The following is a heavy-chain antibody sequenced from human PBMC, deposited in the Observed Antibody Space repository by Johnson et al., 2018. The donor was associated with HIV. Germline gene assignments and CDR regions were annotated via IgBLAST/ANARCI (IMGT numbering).Heavy chain of an antibody. J-gene: IGHJ3*01. Sequence: QVQLVESGGGVVQPGRSLRLSCAASGFTFSNYGMHWVRQAPGKGLEWVSVISYDGSNKYYADSVKGRFTISRDNSKNTLYLQMNSLRAEDTAVYYCARDRVRSSSWPDAFDLWGQGTMVSVSS. V-gene: IGHV3-30*19. D-gene: IGHD6-13*01. CDR1: GFTFSNYG. CDR3: ARDRVRSSSWPDAFDL. CDR2: ISYDGSNK.